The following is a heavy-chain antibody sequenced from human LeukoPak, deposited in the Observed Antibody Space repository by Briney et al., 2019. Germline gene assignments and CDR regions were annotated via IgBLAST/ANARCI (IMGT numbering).Heavy chain of an antibody. J-gene: IGHJ6*02. CDR2: ISYDGSNK. V-gene: IGHV3-30-3*01. CDR1: GFTVSSNY. CDR3: ARDLAAYYYYGMDV. Sequence: PGGSLRLSCAASGFTVSSNYMSWVRQAPGKGLEWVAVISYDGSNKYYADSVKGRFTISRDNSKNTLYLQMNSLRAEDTAVYYCARDLAAYYYYGMDVRGQGTTVTVSS.